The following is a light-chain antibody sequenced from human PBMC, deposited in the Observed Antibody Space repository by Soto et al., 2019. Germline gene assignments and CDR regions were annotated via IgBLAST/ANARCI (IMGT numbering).Light chain of an antibody. CDR2: GAS. CDR1: QRVSSN. Sequence: EIVMTQSPATLSVSPGERATLSCRASQRVSSNLAWYQQKPGQAPRLLIYGASTRATGIPARFSGSGSGIEFTLTISSLQSEDFAVYYCQQYNNWPPAFGQGTKVDI. J-gene: IGKJ1*01. V-gene: IGKV3-15*01. CDR3: QQYNNWPPA.